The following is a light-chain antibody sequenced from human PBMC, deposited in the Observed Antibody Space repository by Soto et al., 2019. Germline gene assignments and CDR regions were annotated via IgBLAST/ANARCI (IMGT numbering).Light chain of an antibody. J-gene: IGKJ3*01. CDR3: QKYSSVPV. CDR2: AAS. V-gene: IGKV1-27*01. CDR1: QGIRNY. Sequence: DIQMTQSPTSLSASVGDRVTITCRAIQGIRNYVAWYQQIPGKAPKLLIYAASTLQSGVTSRFSGSGSGTDFTLTINGLQPEDVATYSCQKYSSVPVFGPGTKVEIK.